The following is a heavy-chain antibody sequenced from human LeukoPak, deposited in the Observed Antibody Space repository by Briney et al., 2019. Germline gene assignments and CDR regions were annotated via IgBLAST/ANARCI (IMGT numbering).Heavy chain of an antibody. CDR1: GYTFTSYY. CDR3: ARGATTLNYYVMDV. J-gene: IGHJ6*02. CDR2: INPSGGST. V-gene: IGHV1-46*01. D-gene: IGHD1-1*01. Sequence: ASVKVSCKASGYTFTSYYMHWVRQAPGQGLEWMGIINPSGGSTSYAQKFQGRVTMTRDTSISTAYMELSRLRSDDTAVYYCARGATTLNYYVMDVWGQGTTVTVSS.